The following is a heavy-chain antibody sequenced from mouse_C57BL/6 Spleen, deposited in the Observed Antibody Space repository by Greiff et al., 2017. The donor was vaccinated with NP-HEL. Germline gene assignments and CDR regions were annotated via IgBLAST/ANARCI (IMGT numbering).Heavy chain of an antibody. J-gene: IGHJ3*01. CDR1: GYSFTGYY. Sequence: EVKLQESGPELVKPGASVKISCKASGYSFTGYYMNWVKQSPEKSLEWIGEINPSTGGTTYNQKFKAKATLTVDKSSSTAYMQLKSLTSEDSAVYYCARESDWAFAYWGQGTLVTVSA. V-gene: IGHV1-42*01. CDR3: ARESDWAFAY. D-gene: IGHD4-1*01. CDR2: INPSTGGT.